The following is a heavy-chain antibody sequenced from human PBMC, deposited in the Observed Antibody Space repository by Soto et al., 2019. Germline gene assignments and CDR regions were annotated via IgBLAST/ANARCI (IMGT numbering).Heavy chain of an antibody. J-gene: IGHJ4*02. Sequence: QVQLVQSGAEVKKPGASVKVSCKASGYTFTSYGISWVRQAPGQGLEGMGWISAYNGNTNYAQKLQGRVTMTTDTSTSTAYMELRSLRSDDTAVYYCAREAIMITFGGVIAPPDYWGQGTLVTVSS. CDR2: ISAYNGNT. CDR3: AREAIMITFGGVIAPPDY. V-gene: IGHV1-18*01. D-gene: IGHD3-16*02. CDR1: GYTFTSYG.